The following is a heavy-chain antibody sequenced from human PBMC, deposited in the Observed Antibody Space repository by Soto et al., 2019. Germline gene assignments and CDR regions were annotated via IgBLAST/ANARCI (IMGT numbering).Heavy chain of an antibody. J-gene: IGHJ4*02. CDR1: GGSISSSSYY. CDR2: IYYSGST. Sequence: QLQLQESGPGLVKPSETLSLTCTVSGGSISSSSYYWGWIRQPPGKGLEWIGSIYYSGSTYYNPSLKSRVTISVDTSKNQFSLKLSSVTAADSAVYYCARRLVVVVAATLGAFDYWGQGTLVTVSS. V-gene: IGHV4-39*01. CDR3: ARRLVVVVAATLGAFDY. D-gene: IGHD2-15*01.